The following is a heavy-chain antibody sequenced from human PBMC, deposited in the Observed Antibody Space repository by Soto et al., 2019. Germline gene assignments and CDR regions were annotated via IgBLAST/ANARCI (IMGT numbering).Heavy chain of an antibody. CDR2: ISSNGGST. CDR3: ARDPYGSGSHTPRTQN. J-gene: IGHJ4*02. D-gene: IGHD3-10*01. V-gene: IGHV3-64*04. Sequence: GGSLRLSCSASGFTFSSYAMHWVRQAPGKGLEYVSAISSNGGSTYYADSVKGRFTISRDNSKNTLYLQMNSLRAEDTAVYYCARDPYGSGSHTPRTQNWGQGTLVTVSS. CDR1: GFTFSSYA.